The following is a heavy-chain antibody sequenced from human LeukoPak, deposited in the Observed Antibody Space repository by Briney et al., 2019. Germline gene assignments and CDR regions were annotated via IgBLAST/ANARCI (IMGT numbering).Heavy chain of an antibody. CDR2: IKQDGSEK. Sequence: GESLRLTCAASGFTFSSYWMSWVRQPPGKGLEWVANIKQDGSEKYYVDSVKGRFTISRDNAKNSLYLQMNSLRAEDTAVYYCARDIVVVVAAVNWFDPWGQGTLVTVSS. V-gene: IGHV3-7*01. CDR3: ARDIVVVVAAVNWFDP. CDR1: GFTFSSYW. D-gene: IGHD2-15*01. J-gene: IGHJ5*02.